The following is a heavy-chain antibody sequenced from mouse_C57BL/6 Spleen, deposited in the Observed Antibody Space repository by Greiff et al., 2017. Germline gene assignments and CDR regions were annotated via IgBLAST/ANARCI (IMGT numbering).Heavy chain of an antibody. V-gene: IGHV1-53*01. J-gene: IGHJ1*03. CDR2: INPSNGGT. D-gene: IGHD1-1*01. Sequence: QFQLQQPGTELVKPGASVKLSCKASGYTFTSYWMHWVKQRPGQGLEGIGNINPSNGGTNYNEKYKSKATLTVDNSSSTAYMQLSSLTSEDSAVYSCASGSSYWYFEVWGTGTTVTVSS. CDR1: GYTFTSYW. CDR3: ASGSSYWYFEV.